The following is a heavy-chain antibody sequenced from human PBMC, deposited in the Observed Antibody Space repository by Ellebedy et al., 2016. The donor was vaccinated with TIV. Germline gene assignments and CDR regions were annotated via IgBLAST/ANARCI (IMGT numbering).Heavy chain of an antibody. CDR3: AGPPGVVAL. V-gene: IGHV3-7*03. D-gene: IGHD2-8*01. J-gene: IGHJ4*02. Sequence: PGGSLRLSCAGSGFTFSFYWMSWVRQAPGKGPEWVTNINKDGSEKFYVDSVKGRFTISRDNAKNSLYLQMNSLRAEDTAVYYCAGPPGVVALWGQGTLVTVSS. CDR1: GFTFSFYW. CDR2: INKDGSEK.